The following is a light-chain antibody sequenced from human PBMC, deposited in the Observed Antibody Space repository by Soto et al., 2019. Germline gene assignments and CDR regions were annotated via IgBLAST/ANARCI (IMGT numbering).Light chain of an antibody. V-gene: IGKV3-11*01. CDR3: QQRSNWPIT. CDR2: DAS. J-gene: IGKJ5*01. CDR1: QSVYSSY. Sequence: EIVLTQSPGTLSLSPGERATLSCRASQSVYSSYLAWYQQKPGQAPRFLIYDASNRATGIPARFSGSGSGTDFTLTISRLEPEDFAVYYCQQRSNWPITFGQGTRLEIK.